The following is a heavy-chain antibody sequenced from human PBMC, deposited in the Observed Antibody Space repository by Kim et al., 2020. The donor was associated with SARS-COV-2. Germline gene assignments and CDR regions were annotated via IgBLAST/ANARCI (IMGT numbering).Heavy chain of an antibody. V-gene: IGHV1-69*02. J-gene: IGHJ4*02. CDR3: ADTIAVAGTFDY. D-gene: IGHD6-19*01. Sequence: NYAPKFQGRVTITADKSTSTAHMELSSLRSEDTAVYYCADTIAVAGTFDYWGQGTLVTVSS.